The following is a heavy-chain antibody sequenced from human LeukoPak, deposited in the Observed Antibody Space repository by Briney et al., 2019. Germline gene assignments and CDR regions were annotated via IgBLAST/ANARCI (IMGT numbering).Heavy chain of an antibody. CDR1: GYTFTSYC. CDR3: ARGRRYYDNSGYVSYFDY. CDR2: ISAYNGNT. J-gene: IGHJ4*02. D-gene: IGHD3-22*01. Sequence: ASVKVSCKASGYTFTSYCISWVRQAPGQGLEWMGWISAYNGNTNYAQKFQGRVTMTTDTSTSTSYMELRSLRSDDTAVYYCARGRRYYDNSGYVSYFDYWGQGTLVTVSS. V-gene: IGHV1-18*01.